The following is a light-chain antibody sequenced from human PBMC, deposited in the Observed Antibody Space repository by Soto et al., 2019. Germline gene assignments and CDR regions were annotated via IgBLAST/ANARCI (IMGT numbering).Light chain of an antibody. CDR2: GAS. CDR3: QQYNSYSYT. J-gene: IGKJ2*01. CDR1: QSIGSW. Sequence: DIQMTQSPSPLSASVGDRVTITCRASQSIGSWLAGYQQKPGKAPKLLIYGASSLESAVPSRFSGSGSGTDFTLTISSLQPDDSATYYCQQYNSYSYTFGQGTKLEIK. V-gene: IGKV1-5*01.